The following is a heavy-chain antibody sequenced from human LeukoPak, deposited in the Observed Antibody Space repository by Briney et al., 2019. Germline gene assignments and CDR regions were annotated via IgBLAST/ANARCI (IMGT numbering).Heavy chain of an antibody. CDR1: GGTFSSYA. V-gene: IGHV1-69*13. J-gene: IGHJ5*02. D-gene: IGHD3-22*01. CDR3: AREFEGYYDSSGYYA. Sequence: GASVKVSCKASGGTFSSYAISWVRQAPGQGLEWMGGIIPIFGTANYAQKFQGRVTITADESTSTAYMELSSLRSEDTAVYYCAREFEGYYDSSGYYAWGQGTLVTVSS. CDR2: IIPIFGTA.